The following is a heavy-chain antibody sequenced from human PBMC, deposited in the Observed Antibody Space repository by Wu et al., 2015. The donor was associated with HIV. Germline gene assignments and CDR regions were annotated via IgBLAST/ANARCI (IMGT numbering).Heavy chain of an antibody. D-gene: IGHD3-22*01. V-gene: IGHV1-18*01. CDR1: GYTFTSYG. Sequence: QVQLVQSGAEVKKPGASVKVSCKASGYTFTSYGISWVRQAPGQGLEWMGWISAYNGNTNYAQKLQGRVTMTTDTSTSTAYMELRSLRSDDTAVYYCARAPRFGTIHYYDSSGYADYWGQGTLVTVSS. CDR2: ISAYNGNT. J-gene: IGHJ4*02. CDR3: ARAPRFGTIHYYDSSGYADY.